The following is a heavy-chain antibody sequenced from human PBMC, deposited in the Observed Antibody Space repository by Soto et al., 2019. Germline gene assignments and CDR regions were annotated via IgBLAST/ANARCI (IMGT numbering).Heavy chain of an antibody. CDR3: ASSRYTGTYSGRFLDY. D-gene: IGHD2-15*01. V-gene: IGHV3-53*01. CDR1: GFTVSSSY. Sequence: VGSLRLSCAASGFTVSSSYLTWVRQAQGKGLEWVAILYTGTDTVYADSVKGRFTISRDSSKNTRYLQMHSLRAEDTAMYFCASSRYTGTYSGRFLDYWGQGSLVTVSS. CDR2: LYTGTDT. J-gene: IGHJ4*02.